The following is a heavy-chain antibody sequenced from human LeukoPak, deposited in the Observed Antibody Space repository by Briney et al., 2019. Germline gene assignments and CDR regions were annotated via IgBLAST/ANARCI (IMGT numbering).Heavy chain of an antibody. CDR1: GGSFSGYY. V-gene: IGHV4-34*01. Sequence: PSEXLSLTCAVYGGSFSGYYWSWIRQPPGKGLEWIGEINHSGSTNYNPSLKSRVTISVDTSKNQFSLKLSSVTAADTAVYYCARGPGGLWFDYWGQGTLVTVSS. D-gene: IGHD3-10*01. CDR2: INHSGST. J-gene: IGHJ4*02. CDR3: ARGPGGLWFDY.